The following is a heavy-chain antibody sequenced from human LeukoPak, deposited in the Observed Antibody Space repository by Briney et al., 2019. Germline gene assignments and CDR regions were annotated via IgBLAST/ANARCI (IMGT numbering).Heavy chain of an antibody. D-gene: IGHD3-22*01. J-gene: IGHJ3*02. V-gene: IGHV3-20*04. CDR3: ARGQDLLKYYYDSSGPSVDAFDI. CDR1: GFTFDDYG. Sequence: PGGSLRLSCAASGFTFDDYGMSWVRQAPGKGLEWVSGINWNGGSTGYADSVKGRFTISRDNAKNSLYLQMNSLRAEDTALYYCARGQDLLKYYYDSSGPSVDAFDIWGQGTMVTVSS. CDR2: INWNGGST.